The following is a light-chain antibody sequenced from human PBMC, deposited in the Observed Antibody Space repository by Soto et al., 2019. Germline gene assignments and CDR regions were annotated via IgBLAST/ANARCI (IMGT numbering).Light chain of an antibody. J-gene: IGKJ2*01. CDR2: GVS. Sequence: EVVLTQSPGTLSLSPGERATLSCRASQSVSSSHLAWYQQKPGQAPRLLIYGVSDRATDIPDRFSGSGSGTDFTLTISRLEPKDFAVYYCQQYGPSPTRYTFGQGTKLEIK. CDR3: QQYGPSPTRYT. CDR1: QSVSSSH. V-gene: IGKV3-20*01.